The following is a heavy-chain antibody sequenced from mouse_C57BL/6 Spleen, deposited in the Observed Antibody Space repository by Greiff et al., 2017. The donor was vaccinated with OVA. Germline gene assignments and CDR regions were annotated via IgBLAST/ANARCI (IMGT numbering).Heavy chain of an antibody. D-gene: IGHD2-2*01. Sequence: VQLQQSGPGLVQPTQSLSITCTVSGFSLTSYGVHWVRQSPGKGLEWLGVIWSGGSTDSNAAFISSLSLSKDNSKSQVFFKMNSLQADDTAIYYCALASTMVTTSWFAYWGQGTLVTVSA. CDR2: IWSGGST. J-gene: IGHJ3*01. CDR3: ALASTMVTTSWFAY. CDR1: GFSLTSYG. V-gene: IGHV2-2*01.